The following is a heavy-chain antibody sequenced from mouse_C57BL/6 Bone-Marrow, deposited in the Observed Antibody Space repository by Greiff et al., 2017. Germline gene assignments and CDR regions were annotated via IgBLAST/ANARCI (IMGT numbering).Heavy chain of an antibody. Sequence: VQLQQSGPELVKPGASVKISCKASGYTFTDYYMNWVQQSHGKSLEWLGDITPNNGGTSYNQKFKGQATLTVAKTSRTADMALRSLSAEDSEVDYCERDYFDYWGQGTSLTVSS. J-gene: IGHJ2*02. CDR2: ITPNNGGT. CDR1: GYTFTDYY. V-gene: IGHV1-26*01. CDR3: ERDYFDY.